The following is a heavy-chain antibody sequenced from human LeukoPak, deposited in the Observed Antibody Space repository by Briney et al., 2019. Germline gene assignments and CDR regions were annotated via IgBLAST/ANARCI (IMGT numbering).Heavy chain of an antibody. J-gene: IGHJ3*02. CDR2: INHSGST. CDR1: GGPFSGYY. CDR3: ARGAPKEIPLLLRLRGVAFYI. D-gene: IGHD5-18*01. V-gene: IGHV4-34*01. Sequence: SETLSLTCAVYGGPFSGYYWSWIRPPPGKGLEWIGEINHSGSTNYNPSLKRRVTISVDTSKNQYSLKVNSVTAGEQGVYYGARGAPKEIPLLLRLRGVAFYIWGQGTMVTVSS.